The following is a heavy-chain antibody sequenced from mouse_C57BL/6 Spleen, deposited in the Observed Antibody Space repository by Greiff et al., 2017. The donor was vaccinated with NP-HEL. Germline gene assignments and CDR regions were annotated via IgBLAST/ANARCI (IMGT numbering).Heavy chain of an antibody. V-gene: IGHV1-9*01. CDR3: IRQLRLEFAY. J-gene: IGHJ3*01. CDR1: GYTFTGYW. Sequence: QVQLKESGAELMKPGASVKLSCKATGYTFTGYWIEWVKQRPGHGLEWIGEILPGSGNTNYNEKFKGKATFTADTSSNTAYMQLSSLTTEDSAIYYCIRQLRLEFAYWGQGTLVTVSA. D-gene: IGHD3-2*02. CDR2: ILPGSGNT.